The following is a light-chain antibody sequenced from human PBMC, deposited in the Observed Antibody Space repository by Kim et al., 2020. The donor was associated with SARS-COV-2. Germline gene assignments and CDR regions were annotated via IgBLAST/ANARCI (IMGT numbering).Light chain of an antibody. CDR2: EVS. V-gene: IGLV2-23*02. CDR1: SSDVGSYNL. Sequence: GQSITISCTGTSSDVGSYNLVSWYQQHPGKAPKLMIYEVSKRPSGVSNRFSGSKSGNTASLTISGLQAEDEADYYCCSYAGSSTYVFGTGAKVTVL. CDR3: CSYAGSSTYV. J-gene: IGLJ1*01.